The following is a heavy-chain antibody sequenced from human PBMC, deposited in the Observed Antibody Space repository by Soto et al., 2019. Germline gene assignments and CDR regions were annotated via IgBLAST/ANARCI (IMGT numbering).Heavy chain of an antibody. J-gene: IGHJ3*02. CDR3: ARDGDSSSPFDI. CDR2: INPNSGGT. D-gene: IGHD6-6*01. Sequence: QVQLVQSGAEVKKPGASVKVSCKASGYTFTGNYMNWVRQAPGQGLEWMGWINPNSGGTNYAQKFQGRVTVTRETSISTAYMELSRLRSDDTAVYYCARDGDSSSPFDIWGQGTMVTVSS. CDR1: GYTFTGNY. V-gene: IGHV1-2*02.